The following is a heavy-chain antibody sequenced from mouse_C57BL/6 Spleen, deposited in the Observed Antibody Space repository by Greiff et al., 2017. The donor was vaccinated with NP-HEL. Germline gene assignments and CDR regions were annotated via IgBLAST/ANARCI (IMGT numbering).Heavy chain of an antibody. D-gene: IGHD2-3*01. CDR2: ISDGGSYT. CDR1: GFTFSSYA. V-gene: IGHV5-4*01. J-gene: IGHJ3*01. Sequence: EVKLVESGGGLVKPGGSLKLSCAASGFTFSSYAMSWVRQTPEKRLEWVATISDGGSYTYYPDNVKGRFTISRDNAKNNLYLQMSHLKSEDTPMYYCARDSHDGYYAGFAYWGQGTLVTVSA. CDR3: ARDSHDGYYAGFAY.